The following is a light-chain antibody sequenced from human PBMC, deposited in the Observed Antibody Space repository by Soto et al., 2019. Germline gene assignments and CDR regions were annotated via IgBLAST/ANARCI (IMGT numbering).Light chain of an antibody. J-gene: IGKJ5*01. CDR3: QQYGSFSIT. Sequence: EKVMTQSPATLSVSPGERATLSCRASESVSRHLAWYQRKPGQAPRLLIYGASSRATGIPDRFSGSGSGTDFTLTISRLEPEDFAVYYCQQYGSFSITFGQGTRLEIK. CDR1: ESVSRH. CDR2: GAS. V-gene: IGKV3-20*01.